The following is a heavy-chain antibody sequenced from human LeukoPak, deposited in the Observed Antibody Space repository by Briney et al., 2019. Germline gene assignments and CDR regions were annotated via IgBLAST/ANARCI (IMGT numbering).Heavy chain of an antibody. D-gene: IGHD6-13*01. V-gene: IGHV4-59*01. CDR1: GGSFSGYY. Sequence: SETLSLTCAVYGGSFSGYYWSWIRQPPGKGLEWIGYIYYSGSTNYNPSLKSRVTISVDTSKNQFSLKLSSVTAADTAVYYCARGLYSSSWYSVRNWFDPWGQGTLVTVSS. CDR3: ARGLYSSSWYSVRNWFDP. CDR2: IYYSGST. J-gene: IGHJ5*02.